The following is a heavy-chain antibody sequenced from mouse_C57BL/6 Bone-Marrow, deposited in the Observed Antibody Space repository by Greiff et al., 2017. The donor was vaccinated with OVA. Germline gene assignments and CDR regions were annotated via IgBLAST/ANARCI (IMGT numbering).Heavy chain of an antibody. CDR3: AKESYWDWYFDV. CDR2: IDPSDSYT. CDR1: GYTFTSYW. J-gene: IGHJ1*03. Sequence: QVQLQQPGAELVRPGTSVKLSCKASGYTFTSYWMHWVKQRPGQGLEWIGVIDPSDSYTNYNQKFKGKATLTVDTSSSTAYMQLSSLTSEDSAVYYCAKESYWDWYFDVWGTGTTVTVSS. V-gene: IGHV1-59*01. D-gene: IGHD2-10*01.